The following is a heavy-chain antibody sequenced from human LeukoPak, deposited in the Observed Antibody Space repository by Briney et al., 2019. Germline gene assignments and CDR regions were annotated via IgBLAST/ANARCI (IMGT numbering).Heavy chain of an antibody. CDR3: ASIGVHCSGGSCYQPFDY. CDR1: GGSISSSSYY. D-gene: IGHD2-15*01. V-gene: IGHV4-39*01. J-gene: IGHJ4*02. CDR2: IYYSGST. Sequence: SETLSLTCTVSGGSISSSSYYWGWIRQPPGKGLEWIGSIYYSGSTYYNPSLKSRVTISVDTSKNQFSLKLSSVTAADTAVHYCASIGVHCSGGSCYQPFDYWGQGTLVTVSS.